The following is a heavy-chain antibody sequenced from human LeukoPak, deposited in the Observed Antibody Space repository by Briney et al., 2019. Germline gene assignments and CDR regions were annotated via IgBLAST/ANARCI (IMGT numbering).Heavy chain of an antibody. Sequence: GGALKISCKGSGYSFTSYWIGWVRQMPGKGLEGMGIIYPGESDTRYSPSFQGQVTISADKSISTAYLQWSSLKASDTAMYYCARHAHYDSEYFDYWGQGTLVTVSS. CDR3: ARHAHYDSEYFDY. CDR1: GYSFTSYW. CDR2: IYPGESDT. D-gene: IGHD3-22*01. V-gene: IGHV5-51*01. J-gene: IGHJ4*02.